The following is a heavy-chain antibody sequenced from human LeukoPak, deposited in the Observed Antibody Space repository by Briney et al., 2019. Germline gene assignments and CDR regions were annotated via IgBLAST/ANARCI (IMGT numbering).Heavy chain of an antibody. CDR1: GFTFSSYV. V-gene: IGHV3-23*01. CDR3: AKERGYSYAAFDY. J-gene: IGHJ4*02. CDR2: ISGSGGST. D-gene: IGHD5-18*01. Sequence: GGSLRLSCAASGFTFSSYVVSWVRQAPGKGLEWVSGISGSGGSTYYADSVKGRFTISRDNSKNTLYLQMNSLRAEDTAVYYCAKERGYSYAAFDYWGQGTLVTVSS.